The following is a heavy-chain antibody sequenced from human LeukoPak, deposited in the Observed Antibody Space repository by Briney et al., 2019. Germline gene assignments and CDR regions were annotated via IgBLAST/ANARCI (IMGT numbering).Heavy chain of an antibody. D-gene: IGHD6-19*01. CDR3: AKGTSSGWYYFDY. V-gene: IGHV4-38-2*02. CDR1: GYSITSGYY. Sequence: SETLSLTCIVSGYSITSGYYWGWSRQPPGKGLEWIGSIYHSGDTYYNPSLKSRVTISVDTSKNQFSLKLDSVTAADTAVYYCAKGTSSGWYYFDYWGQGTLVTVSS. CDR2: IYHSGDT. J-gene: IGHJ4*02.